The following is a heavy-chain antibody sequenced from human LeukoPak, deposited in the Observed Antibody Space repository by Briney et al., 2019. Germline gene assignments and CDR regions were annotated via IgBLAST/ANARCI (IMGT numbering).Heavy chain of an antibody. CDR2: IYHSGST. CDR1: GGSISSGGYS. Sequence: SETLSLTCAVSGGSISSGGYSWSWIRQPPGKGLEWIGYIYHSGSTYYNPSLKSRVTISVDRSKNQFSLKLSSVTAADTAVYYCARVRGYSSSWFEASDIWGQGTMVTVSS. D-gene: IGHD6-13*01. J-gene: IGHJ3*02. V-gene: IGHV4-30-2*01. CDR3: ARVRGYSSSWFEASDI.